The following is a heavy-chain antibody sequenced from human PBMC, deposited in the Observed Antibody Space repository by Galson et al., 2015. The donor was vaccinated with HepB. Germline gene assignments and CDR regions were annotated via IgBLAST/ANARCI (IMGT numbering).Heavy chain of an antibody. CDR2: MNPNSGDT. CDR3: ATSLIWFGDLSSRWGA. J-gene: IGHJ5*02. Sequence: SVKVSCKASGYTFTTYDINWVRQAPGQGLEWMGWMNPNSGDTGYAQKLQGRVTMTRNTSISTGYMELSSLRSDDTAVYYCATSLIWFGDLSSRWGAWGQGTLVTVSS. V-gene: IGHV1-8*01. D-gene: IGHD3-10*01. CDR1: GYTFTTYD.